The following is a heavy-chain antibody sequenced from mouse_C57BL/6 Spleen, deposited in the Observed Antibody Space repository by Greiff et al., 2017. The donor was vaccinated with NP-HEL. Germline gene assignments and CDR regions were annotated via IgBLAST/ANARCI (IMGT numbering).Heavy chain of an antibody. V-gene: IGHV3-6*01. Sequence: VQLQQSGPGLVKPSQSLSLTCSVTGYSITSGYYWNWIRQFPGNKLEWMGYISYDGSNNYNPSLKNRISITRDTSKNQFFLKLNSVTTEDTATYYCARGQSTMVTTGFDYWGQGTTLTVSS. CDR3: ARGQSTMVTTGFDY. D-gene: IGHD2-2*01. CDR2: ISYDGSN. CDR1: GYSITSGYY. J-gene: IGHJ2*01.